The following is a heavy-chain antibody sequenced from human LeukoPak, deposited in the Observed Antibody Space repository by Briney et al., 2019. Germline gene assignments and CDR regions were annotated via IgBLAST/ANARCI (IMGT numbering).Heavy chain of an antibody. CDR2: ISGSGGST. Sequence: GGSLRLSCAASGFTFSSYAMSWVRQAPGKGLEWVSAISGSGGSTYYADSVKGRFTISRDNSKNTLYLQMNSLRAEDTAVYYCVKVGSTYYYDADAFDIWGQGTMITVSS. D-gene: IGHD3-22*01. V-gene: IGHV3-23*01. J-gene: IGHJ3*02. CDR1: GFTFSSYA. CDR3: VKVGSTYYYDADAFDI.